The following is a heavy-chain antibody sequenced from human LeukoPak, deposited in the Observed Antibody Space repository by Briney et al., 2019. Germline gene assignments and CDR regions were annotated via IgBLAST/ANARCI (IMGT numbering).Heavy chain of an antibody. CDR3: ARDQELPPYNWFDP. CDR1: GFTFSSYA. Sequence: GGSLRLSCAASGFTFSSYAMHWVRQAPGKGLEWVAVISYDGSNKYYADSVKGRFTISRDNAKNSLYLQMNSLRAEDTAVYYCARDQELPPYNWFDPWGQGTLVTVSS. J-gene: IGHJ5*02. CDR2: ISYDGSNK. V-gene: IGHV3-30-3*01. D-gene: IGHD1-26*01.